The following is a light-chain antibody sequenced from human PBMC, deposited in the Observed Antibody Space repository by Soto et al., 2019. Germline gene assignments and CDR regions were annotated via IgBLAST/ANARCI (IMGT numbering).Light chain of an antibody. J-gene: IGKJ5*01. CDR1: ESVTNSH. CDR3: QHYGSSRNT. Sequence: EIVLTQSPDTLSLSPGERATLSCRASESVTNSHLAWYQQKPGQAPRLLIYGATTRATSIPDRFSGSGSGTDFTLTISRLEPEDFAVYYCQHYGSSRNTFGQGTRLEIK. CDR2: GAT. V-gene: IGKV3-20*01.